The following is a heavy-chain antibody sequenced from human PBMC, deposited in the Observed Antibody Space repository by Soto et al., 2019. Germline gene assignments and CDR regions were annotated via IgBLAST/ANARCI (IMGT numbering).Heavy chain of an antibody. CDR2: ISYDGSLQ. CDR3: VSDRGYGHASVPYS. V-gene: IGHV3-30*03. D-gene: IGHD5-18*01. J-gene: IGHJ4*02. Sequence: QAQLVESGGGVVQPGRSLRLSCAASGFAFSSYGMHWVRQAPGTGLEWVAVISYDGSLQHYADSVKGRFTISRDNSKNKVLLQMSSLRAEVTAVYYCVSDRGYGHASVPYSWGQGTLVSVSS. CDR1: GFAFSSYG.